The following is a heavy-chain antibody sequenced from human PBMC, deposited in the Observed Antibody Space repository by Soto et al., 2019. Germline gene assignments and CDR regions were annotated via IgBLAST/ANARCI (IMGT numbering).Heavy chain of an antibody. J-gene: IGHJ6*03. V-gene: IGHV3-11*01. CDR1: GFTFSDYY. Sequence: GGSLRLSCAASGFTFSDYYMSWIRQAPGKGLEWVSYISSSGSTIYYADSVKGRFTISRDNAKNSLYLQMNSLRAEDTAVYYCARGGYDFWSDYIPTGRMDVWGKGTTVTVSS. D-gene: IGHD3-3*01. CDR3: ARGGYDFWSDYIPTGRMDV. CDR2: ISSSGSTI.